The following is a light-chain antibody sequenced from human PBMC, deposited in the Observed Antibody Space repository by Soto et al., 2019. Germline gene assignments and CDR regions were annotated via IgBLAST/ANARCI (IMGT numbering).Light chain of an antibody. CDR1: SSDVGSYNL. CDR2: EGS. J-gene: IGLJ2*01. V-gene: IGLV2-23*01. CDR3: CSYAGRSTPVV. Sequence: QSALPQPASVSGSPGQSITISCTGTSSDVGSYNLVSWYQQHPGKAPKLMIYEGSKRPSGVSNRFSGSKSGNTASLTISGLQAEDVADYYCCSYAGRSTPVVFGGGTKLTVL.